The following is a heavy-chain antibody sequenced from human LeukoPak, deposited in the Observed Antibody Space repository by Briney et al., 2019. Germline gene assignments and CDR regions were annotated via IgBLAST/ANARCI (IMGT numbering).Heavy chain of an antibody. D-gene: IGHD6-19*01. J-gene: IGHJ4*02. CDR3: ASWPVGWYGEDS. CDR2: IYGGGST. CDR1: GLSVSSNF. Sequence: GGSLRLSCAATGLSVSSNFMSWVRQAPGKGLEWVSVIYGGGSTYYADSVKGRVTISRDTPKYTLYLQMNSLRVEDTAVYYCASWPVGWYGEDSWGQGTLVTVSS. V-gene: IGHV3-53*01.